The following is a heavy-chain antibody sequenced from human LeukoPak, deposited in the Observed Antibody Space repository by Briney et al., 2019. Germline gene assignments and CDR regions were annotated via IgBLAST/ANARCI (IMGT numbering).Heavy chain of an antibody. Sequence: PGGSLRLSCAASGFTFSDHYMDWVRQAPGKGLEWVGRTRNKANSYTTEYAASVKGRFTISRDDSKNSLYLQMNSLKTEDTAVYYCTRVAPAAGTSDYYYGMDVWGQGTTVTVSS. CDR3: TRVAPAAGTSDYYYGMDV. CDR1: GFTFSDHY. V-gene: IGHV3-72*01. CDR2: TRNKANSYTT. D-gene: IGHD6-13*01. J-gene: IGHJ6*02.